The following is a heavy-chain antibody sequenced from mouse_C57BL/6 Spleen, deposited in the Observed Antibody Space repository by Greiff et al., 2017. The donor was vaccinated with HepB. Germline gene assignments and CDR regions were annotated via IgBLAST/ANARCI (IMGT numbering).Heavy chain of an antibody. J-gene: IGHJ2*01. CDR1: GFNIKNTY. D-gene: IGHD1-1*01. V-gene: IGHV14-3*01. CDR3: AEEGYYYGSGLDY. Sequence: EVQLQESVAELVRPGASVKLSCTASGFNIKNTYMHWVKQRPEQGLEWIGRIDPANGNTKYAPTFQGKATITADTSSTTAYLQLSSLTSEDTAIYYCAEEGYYYGSGLDYWGQCTTLTVSS. CDR2: IDPANGNT.